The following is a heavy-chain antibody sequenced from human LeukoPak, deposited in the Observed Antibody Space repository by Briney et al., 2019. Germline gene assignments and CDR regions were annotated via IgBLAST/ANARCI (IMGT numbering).Heavy chain of an antibody. D-gene: IGHD4-23*01. CDR1: GYTFTTYG. CDR3: ARQHYGGNSVPWDY. J-gene: IGHJ4*02. CDR2: ISGYNGNT. V-gene: IGHV1-18*01. Sequence: ASVKVSCKAPGYTFTTYGISWVRQAPGQGLEWMGWISGYNGNTKYAEKLQDRVTMTTDTSTSTAYMELRSLRSNDTAVYYCARQHYGGNSVPWDYWGQGTLVTVSS.